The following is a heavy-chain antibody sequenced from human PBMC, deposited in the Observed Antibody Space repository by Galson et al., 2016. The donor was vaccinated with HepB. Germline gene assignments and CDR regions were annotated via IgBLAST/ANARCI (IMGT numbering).Heavy chain of an antibody. CDR1: GGSITDANVH. D-gene: IGHD3-16*01. Sequence: TLSLTCSVSGGSITDANVHWTWIRHHPRKGLEWLGHIFYTGTTYHNPSLKSRVFISVDTAKNQFSLRVTSVNVADTGIYYCARDTSLGGIDPWGQGTLVTVSS. J-gene: IGHJ5*02. V-gene: IGHV4-31*03. CDR3: ARDTSLGGIDP. CDR2: IFYTGTT.